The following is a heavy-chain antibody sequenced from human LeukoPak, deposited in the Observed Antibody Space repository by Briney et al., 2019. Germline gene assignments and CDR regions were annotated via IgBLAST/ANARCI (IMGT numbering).Heavy chain of an antibody. CDR1: GGSISSSSYY. CDR2: IYYSGST. J-gene: IGHJ4*02. CDR3: ARAPGAVSTYWRFAY. Sequence: SETLSLTCTVSGGSISSSSYYWSWIRQSPGKGLEWIGYIYYSGSTYYNPTLNSRLTMAVDTSKNQFSLKPSSVTTADTAVYYCARAPGAVSTYWRFAYWGQGTLVTVSS. V-gene: IGHV4-61*01. D-gene: IGHD2/OR15-2a*01.